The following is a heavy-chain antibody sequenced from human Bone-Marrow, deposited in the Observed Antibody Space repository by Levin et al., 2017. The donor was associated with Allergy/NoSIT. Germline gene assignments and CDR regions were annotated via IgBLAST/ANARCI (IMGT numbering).Heavy chain of an antibody. CDR1: GFDISYYS. J-gene: IGHJ4*02. Sequence: TGGSLRLSFVASGFDISYYSMSWVRQAPGKGLEWVSTITSSSNGIIYADSMRGRFTISRDNAKNSLYLQMNSLRAEDTAVYYCARDSGAWSRDFWGQGTLVTVSS. CDR2: ITSSSNGI. V-gene: IGHV3-48*04. D-gene: IGHD6-19*01. CDR3: ARDSGAWSRDF.